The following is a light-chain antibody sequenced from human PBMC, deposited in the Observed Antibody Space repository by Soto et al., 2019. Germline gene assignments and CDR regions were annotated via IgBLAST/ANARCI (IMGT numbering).Light chain of an antibody. J-gene: IGLJ1*01. Sequence: QSVLTQPASVSGSPGQSIAISCTGTSSDVGGYNYVSWYQQHPGKAPKLIIYDVTTRPPGVSDRFSGSKSGNTASLTISGLQAEHEADYYCSSYTTISSYVFGTGTKVTVL. CDR2: DVT. CDR1: SSDVGGYNY. V-gene: IGLV2-14*01. CDR3: SSYTTISSYV.